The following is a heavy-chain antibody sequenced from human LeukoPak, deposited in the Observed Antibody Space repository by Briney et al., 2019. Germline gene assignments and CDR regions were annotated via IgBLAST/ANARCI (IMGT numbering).Heavy chain of an antibody. CDR3: QSRFLEWLLDY. D-gene: IGHD3-3*01. CDR2: IYYGGYT. V-gene: IGHV4-59*05. J-gene: IGHJ4*02. CDR1: GGSISNYY. Sequence: PSETLSLTCTVSGGSISNYYWNWIRQPPGKGLEWIGSIYYGGYTYYNPSLKSRVTISVDTSKNQFSLKLSSVTAADTAIYYCQSRFLEWLLDYWGQGTLVTVSS.